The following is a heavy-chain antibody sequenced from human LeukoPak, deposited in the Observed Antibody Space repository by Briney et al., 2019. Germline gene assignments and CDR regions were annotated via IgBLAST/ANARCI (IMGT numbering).Heavy chain of an antibody. CDR3: ARPKYSSSWYSGDAFDI. D-gene: IGHD6-13*01. J-gene: IGHJ3*02. Sequence: SETLSLTCAVYGGSFSGYYWSWIRQPPGKGLEWIGEINHSGSTNYNPSLKSRVTISVDTSKNQSSLKLSSVTAADTAVYYCARPKYSSSWYSGDAFDIWGQGTMVTVSS. CDR1: GGSFSGYY. V-gene: IGHV4-34*01. CDR2: INHSGST.